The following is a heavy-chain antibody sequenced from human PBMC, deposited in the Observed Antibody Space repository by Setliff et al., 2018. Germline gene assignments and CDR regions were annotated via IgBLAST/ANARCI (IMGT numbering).Heavy chain of an antibody. CDR1: GFTFSTYR. J-gene: IGHJ6*03. V-gene: IGHV3-33*08. CDR3: ARERVGRYYYYHMDV. CDR2: IWDDGGNK. D-gene: IGHD1-26*01. Sequence: PGGSLRLSCAASGFTFSTYRMHWVRQAPGKGLEWVAVIWDDGGNKYHADSVKGRFTISRDNAKNSLYLQMNGLRDEDTAVYYCARERVGRYYYYHMDVWGKGTTVTVSS.